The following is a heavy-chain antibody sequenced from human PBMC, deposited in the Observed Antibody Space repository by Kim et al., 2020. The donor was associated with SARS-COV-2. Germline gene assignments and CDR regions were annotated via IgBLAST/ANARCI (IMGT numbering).Heavy chain of an antibody. V-gene: IGHV3-23*03. J-gene: IGHJ6*02. Sequence: GRFTISRDNSKNTLYLQMNSLRAADTAVYYCAKGEYSSSWSLYYYYGMDVWGQGSTVTVSS. CDR3: AKGEYSSSWSLYYYYGMDV. D-gene: IGHD6-13*01.